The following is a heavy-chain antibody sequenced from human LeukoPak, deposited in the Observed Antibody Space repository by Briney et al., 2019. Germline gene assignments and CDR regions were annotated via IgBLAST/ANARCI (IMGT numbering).Heavy chain of an antibody. CDR2: IYYSGDT. V-gene: IGHV4-59*01. Sequence: SETLSLTCTVSDGAIAGYSWSWIRQAPGKGLEWIGYIYYSGDTNYNPSLQSRVTVSVDTSKNQFSLRLTSVSAADTAVYYCVRGPCGSGISNWFDPWGQGTRVIVSS. CDR3: VRGPCGSGISNWFDP. CDR1: DGAIAGYS. J-gene: IGHJ5*02. D-gene: IGHD3-10*01.